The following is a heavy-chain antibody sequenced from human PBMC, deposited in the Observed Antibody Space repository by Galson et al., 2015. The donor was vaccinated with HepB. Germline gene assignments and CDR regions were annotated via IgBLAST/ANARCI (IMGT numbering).Heavy chain of an antibody. CDR3: ASSIVVIPGARYYYMDV. Sequence: SLRLSCAASGFTFSSYSMNWVRQAPGKGLEWVSYISSSGSTIYYADSVKGRFTISRDNAKNSLYLQMNSLTAEDTAVYYCASSIVVIPGARYYYMDVWGKGTTVTVSS. V-gene: IGHV3-48*04. J-gene: IGHJ6*03. D-gene: IGHD2-2*01. CDR2: ISSSGSTI. CDR1: GFTFSSYS.